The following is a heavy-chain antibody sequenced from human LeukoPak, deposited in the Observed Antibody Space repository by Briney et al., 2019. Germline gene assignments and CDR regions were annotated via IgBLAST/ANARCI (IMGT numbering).Heavy chain of an antibody. D-gene: IGHD3-22*01. V-gene: IGHV4-59*01. J-gene: IGHJ3*02. CDR2: IFYSGST. CDR1: GDSIRGFF. CDR3: ARASPNYYDRSGPGAFDI. Sequence: SETLSLTCTVSGDSIRGFFWSWIRQPPGKGLEWIAYIFYSGSTNYNPSLKSRVTISVDTSKNQFSLKLTSVTAADTAVYYCARASPNYYDRSGPGAFDIWGQGTMVTVSS.